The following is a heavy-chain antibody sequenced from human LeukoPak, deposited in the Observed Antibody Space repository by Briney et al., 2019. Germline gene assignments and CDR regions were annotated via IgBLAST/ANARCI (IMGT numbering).Heavy chain of an antibody. CDR1: GYTFTGYY. CDR3: AREAQEGGSHYYYGMDV. D-gene: IGHD1-26*01. J-gene: IGHJ6*02. CDR2: INPSGGST. V-gene: IGHV1-46*01. Sequence: GASVKVSCKASGYTFTGYYMHWVRQAPGQGLEWMGWINPSGGSTSYAQKFQGRVTMTRDTSTSTVYMELSSLRSEDTAVYYCAREAQEGGSHYYYGMDVWGQGTTVTVSS.